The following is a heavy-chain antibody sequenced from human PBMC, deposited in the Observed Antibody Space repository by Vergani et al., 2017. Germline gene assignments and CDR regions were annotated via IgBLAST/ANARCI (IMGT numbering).Heavy chain of an antibody. V-gene: IGHV4-30-4*08. Sequence: QVQLQESGPGLVKPSQTLSLTCTVSGGSISSGDYYWSWIRQPPGKGLEWIGYIYYSGSTYHNPSLKSRVTISVDTSKKQFYLKLSSVTAADTAVYYCASGYYYDSSGYYFSYYYYYGVDVWGQGTTVTVSS. CDR1: GGSISSGDYY. CDR2: IYYSGST. D-gene: IGHD3-22*01. CDR3: ASGYYYDSSGYYFSYYYYYGVDV. J-gene: IGHJ6*02.